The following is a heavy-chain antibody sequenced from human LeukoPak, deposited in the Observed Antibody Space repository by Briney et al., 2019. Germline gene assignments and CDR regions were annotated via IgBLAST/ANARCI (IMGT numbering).Heavy chain of an antibody. Sequence: SVKVSCKASGGTFSSYAIGWVRQAPGQGLEWMGGIIPIFGTANYAQKFQGRVTITADESTSTAYMELSSLRSEDTAVYYCARTQPHFDFWSGYYLYYGMDVWGQGTMVTVSS. CDR3: ARTQPHFDFWSGYYLYYGMDV. CDR2: IIPIFGTA. V-gene: IGHV1-69*13. D-gene: IGHD3-3*01. J-gene: IGHJ6*02. CDR1: GGTFSSYA.